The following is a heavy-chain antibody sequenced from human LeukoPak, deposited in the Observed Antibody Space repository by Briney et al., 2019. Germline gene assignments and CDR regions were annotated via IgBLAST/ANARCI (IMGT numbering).Heavy chain of an antibody. D-gene: IGHD2-15*01. J-gene: IGHJ4*02. Sequence: GGSLRLSCAASGFTCSDYATSWVRQAPGKGLEWVSASSGTGGSTWYAESVKGRGTISRDNSKNTLYLQMNSMRAEDTDVYYCARETSSVHSTAGPPFDYWGQGTLVTVSS. CDR3: ARETSSVHSTAGPPFDY. CDR1: GFTCSDYA. CDR2: SSGTGGST. V-gene: IGHV3-23*01.